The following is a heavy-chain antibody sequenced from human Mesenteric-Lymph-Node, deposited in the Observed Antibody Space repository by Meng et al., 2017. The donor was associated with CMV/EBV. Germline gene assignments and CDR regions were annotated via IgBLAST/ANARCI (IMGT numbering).Heavy chain of an antibody. CDR1: GGSISGNHW. J-gene: IGHJ4*02. CDR2: IYYRGST. V-gene: IGHV4-31*02. Sequence: SGGSISGNHWWSWVRQHPGKGLEWIGYIYYRGSTYYNPSLKSRVSISVDTSENQFSLKLNSVTAADTAVYYCARGHPVYGGSYFSHWGQGTLVTVSS. CDR3: ARGHPVYGGSYFSH. D-gene: IGHD1-26*01.